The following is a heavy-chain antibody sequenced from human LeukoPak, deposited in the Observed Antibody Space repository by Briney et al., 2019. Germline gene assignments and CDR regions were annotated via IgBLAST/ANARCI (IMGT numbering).Heavy chain of an antibody. J-gene: IGHJ4*02. Sequence: ASVKVSCKASGGTFSSYAISWVRQAPGQGLEWMGIINPSGGSTSYAQKFQGRVTMTRDTSTSTVYMELSSLRSEDTAVYYCATDTAAGSDYWGQGTLVTVSS. V-gene: IGHV1-46*01. CDR1: GGTFSSYA. D-gene: IGHD6-13*01. CDR3: ATDTAAGSDY. CDR2: INPSGGST.